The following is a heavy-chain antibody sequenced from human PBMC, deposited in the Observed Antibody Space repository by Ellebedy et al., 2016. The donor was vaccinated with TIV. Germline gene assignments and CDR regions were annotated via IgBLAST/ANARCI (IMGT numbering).Heavy chain of an antibody. CDR1: GFKFSKYW. Sequence: GESLKISCAASGFKFSKYWMSWVRQAPGKGLEWVANIKEDGSEKQYIDSVEGRFTISRNNAKNSMSLQMNSLRVEDTAVYYCARDFDYRSARGMDVWGQGTTVTVSS. D-gene: IGHD3-3*01. V-gene: IGHV3-7*03. J-gene: IGHJ6*02. CDR2: IKEDGSEK. CDR3: ARDFDYRSARGMDV.